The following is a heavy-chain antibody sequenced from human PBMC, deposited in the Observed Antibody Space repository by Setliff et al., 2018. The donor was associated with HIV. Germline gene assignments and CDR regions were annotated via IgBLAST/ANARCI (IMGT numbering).Heavy chain of an antibody. CDR3: ARQPYPHLYYYMDV. CDR2: IHHSGNT. J-gene: IGHJ6*03. V-gene: IGHV4-39*01. Sequence: PSETLSLTCTVPGGSISTDNYYWGWIRQSPGKGLEWIASIHHSGNTYHNPSLKSRVTISADKSKNQFSLKLSSVTAADTAVYYCARQPYPHLYYYMDVWGKGTTVTVSS. CDR1: GGSISTDNYY.